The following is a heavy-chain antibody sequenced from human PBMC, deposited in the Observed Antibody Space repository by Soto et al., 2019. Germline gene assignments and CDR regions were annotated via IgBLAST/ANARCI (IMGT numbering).Heavy chain of an antibody. CDR2: ISAYNGNT. Sequence: QVQLVQSGAEVKKPGASVKVSCKASGYTFTSYGISWVRQAPGQGLEWMGWISAYNGNTNYAQKLQGRVTMTTDTSTSTAYMELRSLKSDDTAVYYCARRRVGTGTRFVLDAFVIWGQETKVTVSS. CDR3: ARRRVGTGTRFVLDAFVI. J-gene: IGHJ3*02. D-gene: IGHD2-21*02. V-gene: IGHV1-18*01. CDR1: GYTFTSYG.